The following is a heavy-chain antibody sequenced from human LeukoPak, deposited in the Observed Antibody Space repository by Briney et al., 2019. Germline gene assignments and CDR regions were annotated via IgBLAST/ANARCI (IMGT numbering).Heavy chain of an antibody. J-gene: IGHJ4*02. D-gene: IGHD4-17*01. CDR1: GCTFSSYA. V-gene: IGHV3-23*01. CDR3: AINPGDYDDFDY. CDR2: ISGPGGAP. Sequence: PGGSLRLSCAASGCTFSSYAMTWVRQAPGKGLEWVSAISGPGGAPFYADSVKGRFTISRDNSNNMLYLQMNSLRADDTALYYCAINPGDYDDFDYWGQGTLVTVSS.